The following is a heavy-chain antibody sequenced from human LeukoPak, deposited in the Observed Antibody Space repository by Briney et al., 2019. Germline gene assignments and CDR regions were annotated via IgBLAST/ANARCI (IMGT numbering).Heavy chain of an antibody. CDR2: IKQDGSEK. CDR1: GFTFSSYG. D-gene: IGHD5-18*01. CDR3: ARSLQLWFFGHEYFQH. Sequence: PGGPLSLSWAASGFTFSSYGLSWSRKPQGKGLGWVAKIKQDGSEKYYVDSVKGRFTISRDNAKNSLYLQMNSLRAEDTAVYYCARSLQLWFFGHEYFQHWGQGTLVTVSS. J-gene: IGHJ1*01. V-gene: IGHV3-7*03.